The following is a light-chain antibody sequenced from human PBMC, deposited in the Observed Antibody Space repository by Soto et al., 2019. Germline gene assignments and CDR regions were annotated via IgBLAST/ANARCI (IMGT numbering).Light chain of an antibody. V-gene: IGKV1-17*03. CDR2: GAS. CDR1: QGISNS. J-gene: IGKJ1*01. CDR3: LQHNSYPRT. Sequence: DIPMTPSPSAMSASVGDSVTITCRASQGISNSLAWFQQKPGKVPQRLIYGASSLQSGVPSRFSGSGSGTEFSLAISSLQPEDFATYYCLQHNSYPRTFGQGTKVEIK.